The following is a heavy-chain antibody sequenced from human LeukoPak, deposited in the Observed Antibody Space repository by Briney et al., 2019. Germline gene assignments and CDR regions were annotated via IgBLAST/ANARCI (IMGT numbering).Heavy chain of an antibody. CDR2: IYNTRST. V-gene: IGHV4-59*08. D-gene: IGHD3-9*01. CDR1: GGSLSSYY. CDR3: ARRNILTEGEAFDI. J-gene: IGHJ3*02. Sequence: SETLSLTCTVSGGSLSSYYWTWIRQPPGKGLEWIGFIYNTRSTNYNPSLKSRVTISFDTSKNQFSLKLNSVTAADTAVYYCARRNILTEGEAFDIWGQGTMVTVSS.